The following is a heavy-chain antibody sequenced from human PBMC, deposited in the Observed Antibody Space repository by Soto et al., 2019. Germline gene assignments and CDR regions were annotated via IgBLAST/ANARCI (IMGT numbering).Heavy chain of an antibody. CDR1: GFTFSSYS. V-gene: IGHV3-21*01. CDR2: ISSSSDYI. D-gene: IGHD2-2*01. J-gene: IGHJ3*02. CDR3: ARSVPAAPFDI. Sequence: EVQLVESGGGLVKPGGSLRLSCAASGFTFSSYSMNWVRQAPWKGLEWVSSISSSSDYIFYADSVKGRFTISRDNAKNSLYLQMNSLRAEDTAVYYCARSVPAAPFDIWGQGTMVIVSS.